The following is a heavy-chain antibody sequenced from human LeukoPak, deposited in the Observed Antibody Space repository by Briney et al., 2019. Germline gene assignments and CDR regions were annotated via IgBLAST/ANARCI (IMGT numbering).Heavy chain of an antibody. J-gene: IGHJ6*03. CDR3: AKDTSAWWYHRAYMNV. CDR1: GFIFSDYA. CDR2: ISGSGDKT. Sequence: GGSLRPSCAASGFIFSDYAMSWVRQAPGGGLEWVSAISGSGDKTFHADSVKGRFTTSRDNSKNTLSLQMSSLRVEDSAVYFCAKDTSAWWYHRAYMNVWGTGTTVTVSS. V-gene: IGHV3-23*01. D-gene: IGHD2-15*01.